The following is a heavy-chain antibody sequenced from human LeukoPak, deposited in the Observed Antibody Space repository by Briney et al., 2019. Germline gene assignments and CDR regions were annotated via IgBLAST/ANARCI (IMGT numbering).Heavy chain of an antibody. D-gene: IGHD6-13*01. CDR1: GFTFSSYW. Sequence: GGSLRLSCAGSGFTFSSYWMCWIRQAPGKGPEWVANIKQDGREKHYVDSVKGRFTISRDNAKNSLYLQMNSLRAEDTAIYYCTRDEAAATDWGQGTLVTVSS. J-gene: IGHJ4*02. CDR2: IKQDGREK. V-gene: IGHV3-7*01. CDR3: TRDEAAATD.